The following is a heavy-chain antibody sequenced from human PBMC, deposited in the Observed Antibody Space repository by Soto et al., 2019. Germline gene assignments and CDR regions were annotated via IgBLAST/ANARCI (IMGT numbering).Heavy chain of an antibody. Sequence: TLSLTCTVSGGSISSGDYYWSWIRQPPGKGLEWSGYIYYSGSTYYNPSLKSRVTISVDTSKNQFSLKLSSVTAADTAVYYCARDGGPQKYYYDSSGHRAFDIWGQGTMVTVSS. CDR3: ARDGGPQKYYYDSSGHRAFDI. V-gene: IGHV4-30-4*01. CDR1: GGSISSGDYY. J-gene: IGHJ3*02. CDR2: IYYSGST. D-gene: IGHD3-22*01.